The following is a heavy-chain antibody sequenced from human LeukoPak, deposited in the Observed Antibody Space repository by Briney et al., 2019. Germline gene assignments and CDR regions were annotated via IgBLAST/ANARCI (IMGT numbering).Heavy chain of an antibody. J-gene: IGHJ6*02. CDR2: INHSGST. V-gene: IGHV4-34*01. D-gene: IGHD5-18*01. CDR1: GGSFSGYY. CDR3: ARQMLWFRGVDV. Sequence: SETLSLTCAVYGGSFSGYYWSWIRQPPGKGLEWIGEINHSGSTNYNPSLKSRVTTSLDTSKKQFSLNLSSVTAADTAVYFCARQMLWFRGVDVWGQGTTVTVSS.